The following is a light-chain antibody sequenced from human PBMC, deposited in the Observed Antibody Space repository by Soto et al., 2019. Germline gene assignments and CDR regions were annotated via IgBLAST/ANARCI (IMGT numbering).Light chain of an antibody. J-gene: IGKJ1*01. CDR2: GAS. CDR3: QQYDDWPPWT. CDR1: QSVHSR. V-gene: IGKV3-15*01. Sequence: IVMTHSPAALSVSPRYSSTLSSSSSQSVHSRLAWYQQKPGQAPRLLIYGASTRATGTPPRFRGSGSGTEFTLTISSLQSEDFAVYYCQQYDDWPPWTFGPGTKVDI.